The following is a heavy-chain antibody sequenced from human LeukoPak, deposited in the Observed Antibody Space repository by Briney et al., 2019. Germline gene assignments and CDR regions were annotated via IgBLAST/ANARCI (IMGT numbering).Heavy chain of an antibody. CDR3: ARDMTYYYGMDV. D-gene: IGHD3-16*01. CDR1: GLTFSSFA. V-gene: IGHV3-33*08. J-gene: IGHJ6*02. Sequence: GGSLRLSCAASGLTFSSFAMNWVRQAPGKGLEWVAVIWSDGNNKYYADSVKGRFTISRDNSKNTLYLQMNSLRAEDTAVYYCARDMTYYYGMDVWGQGTTVTVSS. CDR2: IWSDGNNK.